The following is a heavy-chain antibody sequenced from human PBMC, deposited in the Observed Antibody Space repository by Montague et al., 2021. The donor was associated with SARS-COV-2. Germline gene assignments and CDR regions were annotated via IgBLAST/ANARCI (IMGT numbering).Heavy chain of an antibody. D-gene: IGHD3-10*01. CDR3: ARVRYYGSGTSLGMDV. V-gene: IGHV4-4*02. J-gene: IGHJ6*02. CDR2: IHHTGST. Sequence: SETLSLTCVVSGDSISTDNWWTWVRLPPGKGLEWVGEIHHTGSTKYKPSLKSRVTISVDTSKNQFSLKLGSVTAADTAVYYCARVRYYGSGTSLGMDVWGQGTTVTVSS. CDR1: GDSISTDNW.